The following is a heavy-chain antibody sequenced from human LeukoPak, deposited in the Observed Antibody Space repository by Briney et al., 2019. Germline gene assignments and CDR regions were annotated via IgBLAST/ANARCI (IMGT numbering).Heavy chain of an antibody. CDR3: AESGYHGSGSLFY. CDR1: GFTFSSYS. J-gene: IGHJ4*02. CDR2: ISSSSSTI. Sequence: GGSLRLSCAASGFTFSSYSMNWVRQAPGKGLEWVSYISSSSSTIYYADSVKGRFTISRDNAKNSLYLQMNSLRAEDTAVYYCAESGYHGSGSLFYWGQGTLVTVSS. V-gene: IGHV3-48*04. D-gene: IGHD3-10*01.